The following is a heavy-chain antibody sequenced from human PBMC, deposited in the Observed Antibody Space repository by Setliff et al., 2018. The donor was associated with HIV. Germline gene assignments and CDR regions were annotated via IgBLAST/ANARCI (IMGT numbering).Heavy chain of an antibody. Sequence: SETLSLTCTVSGGSISSSTAYWGWIRQPPGKGLEWIGSIYLSGNTYYNPSLKSRVTISLDTSKNQFSLKLSSVTAADTAVYYCARGPARAVARPGWLDPWGQGTLVTVSS. V-gene: IGHV4-39*07. D-gene: IGHD6-19*01. CDR1: GGSISSSTAY. J-gene: IGHJ5*02. CDR2: IYLSGNT. CDR3: ARGPARAVARPGWLDP.